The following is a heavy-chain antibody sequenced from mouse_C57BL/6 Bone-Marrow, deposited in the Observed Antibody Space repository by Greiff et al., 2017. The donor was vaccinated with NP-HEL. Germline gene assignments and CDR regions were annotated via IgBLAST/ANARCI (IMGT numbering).Heavy chain of an antibody. CDR2: ISSGGDYI. J-gene: IGHJ1*03. V-gene: IGHV5-9-1*02. CDR3: TIDYGSSYGYFDV. CDR1: GFTFSSYA. Sequence: EVMLVESGEGLVKPGGSLKLSCAASGFTFSSYAMSWVRQTPEKRLEWVAYISSGGDYIYYADTVKGRFTISRDNARNTLYLQMSSLKSEDTAMYYCTIDYGSSYGYFDVWGTGTTVTVSS. D-gene: IGHD1-1*01.